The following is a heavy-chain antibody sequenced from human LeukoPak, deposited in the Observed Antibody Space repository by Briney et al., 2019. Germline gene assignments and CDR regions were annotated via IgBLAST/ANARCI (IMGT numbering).Heavy chain of an antibody. D-gene: IGHD2-2*02. J-gene: IGHJ4*02. Sequence: GESLKISCKGSGYSFTSYWIGWVRQMPGKGLEWMGIIYPGDSDTRYSPSFQGQVTISADKSISTAYLQWSSLKASDTAMYYCARNPRGYCSSTSCYSCWGQGTLVTVSS. V-gene: IGHV5-51*01. CDR2: IYPGDSDT. CDR1: GYSFTSYW. CDR3: ARNPRGYCSSTSCYSC.